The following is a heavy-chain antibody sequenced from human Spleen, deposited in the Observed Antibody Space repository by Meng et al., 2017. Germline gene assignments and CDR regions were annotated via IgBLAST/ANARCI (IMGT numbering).Heavy chain of an antibody. J-gene: IGHJ4*02. CDR3: ARATTPDY. CDR2: ISGYNGNT. Sequence: VRLVKPGAEWEEPGASVKVSCKASGYTFTSYGIRWVRQAPGQGLEWMGWISGYNGNTNYAQRLQGRVTMTTDTSTRTAYMELRSLRSDDTAVYYCARATTPDYWGQGTLVTVSS. D-gene: IGHD1-1*01. V-gene: IGHV1-18*01. CDR1: GYTFTSYG.